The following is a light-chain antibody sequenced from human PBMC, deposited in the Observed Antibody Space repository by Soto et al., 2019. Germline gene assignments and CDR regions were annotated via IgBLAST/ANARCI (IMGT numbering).Light chain of an antibody. V-gene: IGKV1-5*03. CDR3: QHYNSYSEA. CDR1: QTISSW. Sequence: IQMTQSPSSLSASVGDRVTITCRASQTISSWLAWYQQKPGKAPKLLIYKASTLKSGVPSRFSGSGSGTEFTLKISSLQPDDFATYYCQHYNSYSEACGQGTKVDI. CDR2: KAS. J-gene: IGKJ1*01.